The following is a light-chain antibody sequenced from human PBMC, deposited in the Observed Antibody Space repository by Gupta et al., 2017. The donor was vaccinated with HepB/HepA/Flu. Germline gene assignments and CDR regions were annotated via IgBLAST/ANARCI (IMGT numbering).Light chain of an antibody. CDR3: QQYNNWPPGT. CDR2: GAS. J-gene: IGKJ1*01. Sequence: IVMTQSPAILSVSPGEGATLSCRASQSISSNLAWYQQKPGQAPRLLISGASTRATGIPARFSGSGSGTEFTLTISSRQSEDFAIYYCQQYNNWPPGTFGQGTKVEIK. CDR1: QSISSN. V-gene: IGKV3-15*01.